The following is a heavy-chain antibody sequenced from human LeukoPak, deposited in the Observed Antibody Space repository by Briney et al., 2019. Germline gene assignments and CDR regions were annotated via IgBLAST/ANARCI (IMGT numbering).Heavy chain of an antibody. Sequence: SETLSLTCTVSGGSISSYYWSWLRQPPGKGLEWIGYIYYSGSTNYNPSLQSRVTISVDTSENQFSLKLSSVTAADTAVYYCARGRYNWIFWGQGTLVTVSS. CDR3: ARGRYNWIF. CDR2: IYYSGST. V-gene: IGHV4-59*01. D-gene: IGHD1-20*01. J-gene: IGHJ4*02. CDR1: GGSISSYY.